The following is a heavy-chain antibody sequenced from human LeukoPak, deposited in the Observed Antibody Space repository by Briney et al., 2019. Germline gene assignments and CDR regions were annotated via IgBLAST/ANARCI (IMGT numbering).Heavy chain of an antibody. CDR2: IGSSGTTR. V-gene: IGHV3-48*03. CDR1: GFPFSVYE. Sequence: GGSLRLSCAVSGFPFSVYEMNWVRQAPGKGLEWVSNIGSSGTTRYYAESVKGRFSISRDNAKNSLYLQMNSLRAEDTAVYYCGRSIAPTSWCHWFDPWGQGTLVTVSS. D-gene: IGHD6-6*01. J-gene: IGHJ5*02. CDR3: GRSIAPTSWCHWFDP.